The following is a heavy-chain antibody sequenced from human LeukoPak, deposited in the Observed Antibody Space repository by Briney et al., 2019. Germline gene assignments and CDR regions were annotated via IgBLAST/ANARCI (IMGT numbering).Heavy chain of an antibody. CDR1: GFTFSSYW. Sequence: GGSLRLSCAASGFTFSSYWMHWVRHAPGKGLVWLSRINSGGSSTIYADSVKGRFTISRDNAKNTLYLQMNSLRAEDTAVYYCAREDIAAQDYWGQGTLVTVSS. CDR3: AREDIAAQDY. CDR2: INSGGSST. J-gene: IGHJ4*02. V-gene: IGHV3-74*01. D-gene: IGHD6-6*01.